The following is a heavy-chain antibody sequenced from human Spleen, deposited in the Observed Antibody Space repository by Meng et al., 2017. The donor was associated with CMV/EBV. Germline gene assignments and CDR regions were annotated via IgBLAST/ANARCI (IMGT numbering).Heavy chain of an antibody. J-gene: IGHJ5*02. V-gene: IGHV3-48*03. CDR1: GFIFSNYE. CDR2: ISSSGRTM. Sequence: GESLKISCAASGFIFSNYEMSWVRQAPGKGLEWVSYISSSGRTMYYADSVKGRFTISRDNAKNSLYLQVNSLRAEDTAVYYCARDNTRFLGAFDPWGQGTLVTVSS. CDR3: ARDNTRFLGAFDP. D-gene: IGHD1-26*01.